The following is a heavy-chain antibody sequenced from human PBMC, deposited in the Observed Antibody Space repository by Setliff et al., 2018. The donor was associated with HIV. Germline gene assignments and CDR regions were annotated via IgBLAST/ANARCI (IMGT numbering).Heavy chain of an antibody. J-gene: IGHJ4*02. D-gene: IGHD6-13*01. CDR3: ARGLGAAAGRK. V-gene: IGHV4-38-2*01. Sequence: PSETLSLTCAVSGYSISSGYYWGWTRQPPGKGLEWIGSIYHSGSTYYNPSLKSRVTISVDTSKNQFSLKLSSVTAADTAVYYCARGLGAAAGRKWGQGTLVTVSS. CDR1: GYSISSGYY. CDR2: IYHSGST.